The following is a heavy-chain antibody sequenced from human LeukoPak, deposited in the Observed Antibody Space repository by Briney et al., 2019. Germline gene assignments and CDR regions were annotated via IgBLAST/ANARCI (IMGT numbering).Heavy chain of an antibody. J-gene: IGHJ2*01. V-gene: IGHV4-59*12. CDR2: IYYSGST. Sequence: SETLSLTCTVSGGSISSYYWSWIRQPPGKGLEWIGYIYYSGSTNYNPSLKSRVTISVDTSKNQFSLKLSSVTAADTAVYYCARVVRYPADWYFDLWGRGTLVTVSS. CDR1: GGSISSYY. CDR3: ARVVRYPADWYFDL. D-gene: IGHD4-23*01.